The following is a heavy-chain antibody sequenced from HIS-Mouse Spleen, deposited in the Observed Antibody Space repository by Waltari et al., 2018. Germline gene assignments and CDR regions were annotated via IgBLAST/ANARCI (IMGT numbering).Heavy chain of an antibody. CDR2: IYHSGST. CDR3: ARDLGLGILSDAFDI. J-gene: IGHJ3*02. V-gene: IGHV4-38-2*02. D-gene: IGHD7-27*01. CDR1: GYSISSGYY. Sequence: QVQLQESGPGLVKPSETLSLTCTVSGYSISSGYYWGWIRQPPGKGLEWIGSIYHSGSTSYNPSLKSRVTISVDTSKNQFSLKLSSVTAADTAVYYCARDLGLGILSDAFDIWGQGTMVTVSS.